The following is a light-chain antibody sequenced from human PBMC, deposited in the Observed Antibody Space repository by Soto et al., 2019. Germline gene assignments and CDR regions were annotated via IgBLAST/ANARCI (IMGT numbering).Light chain of an antibody. CDR3: QQYGSSPWT. Sequence: EIVLTQSPGTLSLSPGERATLSCRASQSVSSSYLAWYQQNPGQAPRLLIYGASSRATGIPDRFSGSGSRTDFTLTISRLEPEDFAVYYCQQYGSSPWTFGQGTKVDIK. V-gene: IGKV3-20*01. CDR2: GAS. J-gene: IGKJ1*01. CDR1: QSVSSSY.